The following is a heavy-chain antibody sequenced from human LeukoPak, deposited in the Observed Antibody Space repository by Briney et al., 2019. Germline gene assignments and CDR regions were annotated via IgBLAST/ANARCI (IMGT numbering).Heavy chain of an antibody. D-gene: IGHD5-24*01. V-gene: IGHV1-18*01. Sequence: GASVKVSCKASGYTFSSYGITWVRQAPGQGLEWMGWISAYKGNTKYAQKLQGRVIMTTDTSTSTAYMEMRSLRSDDTAVYFCARDLTRDSYTWFDPWGQGTLVTVSS. CDR3: ARDLTRDSYTWFDP. CDR2: ISAYKGNT. CDR1: GYTFSSYG. J-gene: IGHJ5*02.